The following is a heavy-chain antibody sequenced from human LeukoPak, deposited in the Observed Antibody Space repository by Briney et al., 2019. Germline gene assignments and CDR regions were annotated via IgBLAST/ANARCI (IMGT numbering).Heavy chain of an antibody. CDR2: MWADGYTY. Sequence: GRTLRLSCAASGFTFNNYGMHWVRQAPGKGLEWVAIMWADGYTYHYADSVRGRFTVSRDNSKNTVYLQMNSLEAEDTAVYYCAKKGGTGSSENWFDPWGQGTLVTVSS. D-gene: IGHD6-6*01. V-gene: IGHV3-33*06. CDR3: AKKGGTGSSENWFDP. CDR1: GFTFNNYG. J-gene: IGHJ5*02.